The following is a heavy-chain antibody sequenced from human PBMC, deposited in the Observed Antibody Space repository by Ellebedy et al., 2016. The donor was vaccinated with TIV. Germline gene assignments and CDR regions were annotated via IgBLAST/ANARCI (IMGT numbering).Heavy chain of an antibody. Sequence: GGSLRLXXVASGFTFDTFGMHWVRQAPGKGLEWVAVISYDASKIFYADSVKGRLTISRDDSKSTLFLQMNNVRPEDTATYFCAKGMDGYARYFDSWGQGTLVTVSS. J-gene: IGHJ4*02. CDR3: AKGMDGYARYFDS. CDR2: ISYDASKI. D-gene: IGHD5-24*01. CDR1: GFTFDTFG. V-gene: IGHV3-30*18.